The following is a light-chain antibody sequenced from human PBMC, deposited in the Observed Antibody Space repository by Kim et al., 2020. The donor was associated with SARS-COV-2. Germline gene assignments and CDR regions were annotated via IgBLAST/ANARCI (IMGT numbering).Light chain of an antibody. CDR2: GAS. CDR1: QSVNSN. V-gene: IGKV3-15*01. Sequence: EIVMRQSPATLSVSPGDAVTLSCTASQSVNSNLAWYQQKRGQSPTLLIYGASTRATGVPARFSGRGFGTEFTFTISSLQSEDFAVYYCQQYDNWPQYTFGQGTKLEI. CDR3: QQYDNWPQYT. J-gene: IGKJ2*01.